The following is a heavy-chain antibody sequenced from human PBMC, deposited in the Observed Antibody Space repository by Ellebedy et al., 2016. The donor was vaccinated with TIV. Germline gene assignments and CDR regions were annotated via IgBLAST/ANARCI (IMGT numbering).Heavy chain of an antibody. D-gene: IGHD2-8*02. Sequence: SLKISCAASGFNFDDYALFWVRLPPGKGLEWVSGISWNGGPIGYADSVKGRFTISRDNGRNSLYLQMDSLRPEDTALYYCAKPLALSWYGLDTWGQGTMVTVSS. CDR3: AKPLALSWYGLDT. CDR1: GFNFDDYA. CDR2: ISWNGGPI. J-gene: IGHJ3*02. V-gene: IGHV3-9*01.